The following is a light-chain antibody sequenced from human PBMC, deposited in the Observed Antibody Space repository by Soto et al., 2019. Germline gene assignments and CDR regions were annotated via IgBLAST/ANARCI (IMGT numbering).Light chain of an antibody. J-gene: IGLJ2*01. CDR2: KDS. CDR3: QSVDSSGTSYVV. Sequence: SYELTQPPSVSVSPGQTARITCSGDALPKQYAYWYQQKPGQAPVLVLYKDSERPSGIPERFSGSSSGTTVTLTISGVQAEDEADYYCQSVDSSGTSYVVFGGGTKLTVL. CDR1: ALPKQY. V-gene: IGLV3-25*03.